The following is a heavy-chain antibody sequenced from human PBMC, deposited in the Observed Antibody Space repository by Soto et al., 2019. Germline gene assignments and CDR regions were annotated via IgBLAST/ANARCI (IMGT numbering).Heavy chain of an antibody. D-gene: IGHD3-10*01. V-gene: IGHV3-33*01. CDR2: IWYDGSNK. Sequence: GGSLRLSCAASGFTFSSYGMHWVRQAPGKGLEWVAVIWYDGSNKYYADSVKGRFTISRDNSKNTLYLQMNSLRAEDTAVYYCARDKSRGLGWFDPWGQGTLVTVSS. CDR3: ARDKSRGLGWFDP. CDR1: GFTFSSYG. J-gene: IGHJ5*02.